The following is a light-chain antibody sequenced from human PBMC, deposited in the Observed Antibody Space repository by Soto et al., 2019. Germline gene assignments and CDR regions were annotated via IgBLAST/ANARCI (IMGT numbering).Light chain of an antibody. CDR1: QSIGRF. V-gene: IGKV1-39*01. J-gene: IGKJ1*01. CDR2: VAS. CDR3: QKYNGALWT. Sequence: DIQMTQSPSSLSASVGDRVTITFRASQSIGRFLNWHQQKPGKAPNVLINVASTLRSGVPSRFSGSGSGTDFTLSISSLQPEDVATYYCQKYNGALWTFGRGTKVDIK.